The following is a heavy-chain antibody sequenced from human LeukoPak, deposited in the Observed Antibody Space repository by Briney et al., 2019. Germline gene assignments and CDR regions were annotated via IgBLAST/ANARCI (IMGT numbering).Heavy chain of an antibody. J-gene: IGHJ4*02. Sequence: ASGPTLVNPTQTLTLTCTFSGFSFTTSGVGVGWSRQPSGKALEWIALMYWNDDKHYSPSLKSRLTITKDTSKNQVVLTMTNVDPVDTATFYCARSAAYYDILTGYFPYYLDYWGQGTLVTVSS. CDR3: ARSAAYYDILTGYFPYYLDY. CDR2: MYWNDDK. D-gene: IGHD3-9*01. CDR1: GFSFTTSGVG. V-gene: IGHV2-5*01.